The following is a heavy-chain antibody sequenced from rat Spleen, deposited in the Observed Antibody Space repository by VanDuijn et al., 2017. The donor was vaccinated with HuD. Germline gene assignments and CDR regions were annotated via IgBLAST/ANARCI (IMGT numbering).Heavy chain of an antibody. CDR3: ATHNSGYFDY. V-gene: IGHV5-22*01. J-gene: IGHJ2*01. D-gene: IGHD4-3*01. CDR2: ISYDGTAT. Sequence: EVQLVESGGGLVQPGRSMKLSCAASGLSFSNYDMAWVRQAPTKGLEWVASISYDGTATYYRDSVQGRFTISRDNAKSTLYLQMDSLRSEDTATYYCATHNSGYFDYWGQGVMVTVSS. CDR1: GLSFSNYD.